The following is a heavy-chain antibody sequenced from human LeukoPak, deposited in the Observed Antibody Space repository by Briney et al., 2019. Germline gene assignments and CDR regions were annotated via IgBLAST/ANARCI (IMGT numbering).Heavy chain of an antibody. Sequence: GGSLRLSCAASGFTFSYYWMVWVRQAPGKGLVSVSRISSDGTSTTYADSVKGRFTVSRDNAKNTLYLQMNSLRADDTAVCYCARDDSNGVDYWGQGTLVTVSS. V-gene: IGHV3-74*01. J-gene: IGHJ4*02. CDR3: ARDDSNGVDY. D-gene: IGHD6-19*01. CDR1: GFTFSYYW. CDR2: ISSDGTST.